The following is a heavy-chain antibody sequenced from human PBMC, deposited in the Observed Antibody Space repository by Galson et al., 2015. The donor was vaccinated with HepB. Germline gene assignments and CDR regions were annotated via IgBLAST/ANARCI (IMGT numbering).Heavy chain of an antibody. V-gene: IGHV3-11*06. D-gene: IGHD4-17*01. Sequence: SLRLSCAASGFTFRDYYMSWIRQTPGKGLEWLSYISSNTGTYTNYADSVKGRLTISRDNAENSLYLQMSSLRVEDTAVYYCARVADSHYGDHTHFDSWGQGTLVIVSS. CDR1: GFTFRDYY. J-gene: IGHJ4*02. CDR3: ARVADSHYGDHTHFDS. CDR2: ISSNTGTYT.